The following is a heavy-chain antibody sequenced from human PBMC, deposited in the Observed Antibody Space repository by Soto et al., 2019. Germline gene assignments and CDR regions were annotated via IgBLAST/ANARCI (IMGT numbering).Heavy chain of an antibody. V-gene: IGHV3-49*05. Sequence: EVQLVESGGGLVKPGRSLRLSCTASGFTFGDYAMSWFRQAPGKGLEWVGFIRSKAYGGTTEYAASVKGRFTISRDDSKSIAYLQMNSLKTEDTAVYYCTRVRVTATLNYYYYGMDVWGQGTTVTVSS. D-gene: IGHD2-21*02. CDR3: TRVRVTATLNYYYYGMDV. CDR1: GFTFGDYA. J-gene: IGHJ6*02. CDR2: IRSKAYGGTT.